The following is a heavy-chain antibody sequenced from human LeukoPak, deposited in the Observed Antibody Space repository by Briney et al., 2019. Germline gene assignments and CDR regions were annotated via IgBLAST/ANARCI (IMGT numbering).Heavy chain of an antibody. J-gene: IGHJ4*02. D-gene: IGHD3-9*01. Sequence: GASVKVSCKASGGPLNTYVIDWVRQAPGHGFEWMGRIIPLFGAPSYAQRFQGNVTISADKSTDTTYMELTRLTSEDTAVYYCTMGPTASLGRPFERWGQGTLVTVSS. V-gene: IGHV1-69*06. CDR3: TMGPTASLGRPFER. CDR2: IIPLFGAP. CDR1: GGPLNTYV.